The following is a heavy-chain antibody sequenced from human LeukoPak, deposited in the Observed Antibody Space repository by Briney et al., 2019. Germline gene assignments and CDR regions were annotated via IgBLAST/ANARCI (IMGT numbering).Heavy chain of an antibody. CDR1: GGTFSRNA. D-gene: IGHD4-17*01. CDR3: VSDGPDYAFGFGP. V-gene: IGHV1-69*01. J-gene: IGHJ5*02. Sequence: GSSVKVSCTASGGTFSRNAITWVRQAPGHGLEWMRGIIPIFGTTNYAQKFQDRVTLTAEQSTSTAYMELRSLRSEDTAVYYCVSDGPDYAFGFGPWGQGTLVTVSS. CDR2: IIPIFGTT.